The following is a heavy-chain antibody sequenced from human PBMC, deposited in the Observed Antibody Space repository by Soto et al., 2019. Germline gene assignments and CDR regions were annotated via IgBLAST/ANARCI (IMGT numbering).Heavy chain of an antibody. CDR3: AKDPPNPDIVVVVAATPENWFDP. CDR1: GFTVSSYA. CDR2: ISGSGGST. D-gene: IGHD2-15*01. Sequence: GGSLRLSSAASGFTVSSYAMSLLRQAPGTGLEWVSAISGSGGSTYYADSVKGRFTISRDNSKNKLYLQMNSLRAEDTAVYYCAKDPPNPDIVVVVAATPENWFDPWGQGTLVTVSS. V-gene: IGHV3-23*01. J-gene: IGHJ5*02.